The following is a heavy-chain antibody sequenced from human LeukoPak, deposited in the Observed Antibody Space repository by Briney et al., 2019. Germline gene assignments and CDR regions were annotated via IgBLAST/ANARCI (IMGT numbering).Heavy chain of an antibody. CDR2: ISSNGGST. Sequence: QPGGSLRLSCSASGFTFSTYAMHWVRQAPGKGLEYVSAISSNGGSTYYADSVKGRFTISRDNSKNTLYLQMNSLRAEDTAVYYCAFRPTIFGAGGGQGTLVTVSS. CDR3: AFRPTIFGAG. D-gene: IGHD3-3*01. J-gene: IGHJ4*02. CDR1: GFTFSTYA. V-gene: IGHV3-64*04.